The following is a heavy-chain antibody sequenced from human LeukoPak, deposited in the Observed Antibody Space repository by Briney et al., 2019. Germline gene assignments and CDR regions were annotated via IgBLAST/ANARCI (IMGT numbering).Heavy chain of an antibody. CDR3: AKGGRYFDWLTFDY. CDR2: ISGSGGST. Sequence: GGSLRLSCAASGFTFSSYGMSWVRQAPGKGLEWVSAISGSGGSTYYADSVKGRFTISRDNSKNTLYLQMNSLRAEDTAVYYCAKGGRYFDWLTFDYWGQGTLVTVSS. CDR1: GFTFSSYG. V-gene: IGHV3-23*01. J-gene: IGHJ4*02. D-gene: IGHD3-9*01.